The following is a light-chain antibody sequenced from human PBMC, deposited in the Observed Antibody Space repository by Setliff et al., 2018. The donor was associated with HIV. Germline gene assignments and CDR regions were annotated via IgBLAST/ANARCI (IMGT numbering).Light chain of an antibody. J-gene: IGLJ3*02. Sequence: QSVLTQPASVSGSPGQSITISCTGTSSDLGGNNYVSWYQQHPGKAPKLMIFDVSNRPSGVSNRFSGSKSGNTASLTISGLQAEDEADYYCCSYRSGNTLVFGGGTKVTVL. CDR2: DVS. CDR3: CSYRSGNTLV. CDR1: SSDLGGNNY. V-gene: IGLV2-14*03.